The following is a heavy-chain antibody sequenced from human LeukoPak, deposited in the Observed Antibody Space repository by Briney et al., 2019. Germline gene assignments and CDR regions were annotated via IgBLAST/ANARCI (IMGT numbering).Heavy chain of an antibody. D-gene: IGHD3-10*01. V-gene: IGHV4-38-2*02. Sequence: SETLSLTCTVSGYSISSGYYWGWIRQPPGKGLEWIGSIYHSGSTYYSPSLKSRVTISVDTSKNQFSLKLSSVTAADTAVYYCARVSPVYYGSGSDDYWGQGTLVTVSS. J-gene: IGHJ4*02. CDR1: GYSISSGYY. CDR2: IYHSGST. CDR3: ARVSPVYYGSGSDDY.